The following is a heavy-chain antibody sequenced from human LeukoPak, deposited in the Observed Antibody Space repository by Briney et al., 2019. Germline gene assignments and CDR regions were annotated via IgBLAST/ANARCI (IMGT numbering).Heavy chain of an antibody. CDR1: GFTFSSYW. J-gene: IGHJ4*02. D-gene: IGHD5-24*01. CDR2: IKQDGSEK. Sequence: PGGSLRLSCAASGFTFSSYWMSWVRQAPGKGLEWVANIKQDGSEKYYVDSVKGRFTISRDNAKSSLYLQMNSLRAEDTAVYYCARDLVGGYNGYWGQGTLVTVSS. CDR3: ARDLVGGYNGY. V-gene: IGHV3-7*01.